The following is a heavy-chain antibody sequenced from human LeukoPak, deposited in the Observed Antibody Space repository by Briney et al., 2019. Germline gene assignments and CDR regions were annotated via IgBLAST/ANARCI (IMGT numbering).Heavy chain of an antibody. D-gene: IGHD3-3*01. Sequence: SGGSLRLSCAASGFTFDDHGMSWIRQPPGKGLEWIGEINHSGSTNYNPSLKSRVTISVDTSKNQLSLRLSSVTAADTAVYYCARGHYDFWSGYTRYYYYYYMDVWGKGTTVTVSS. V-gene: IGHV4-34*01. CDR2: INHSGST. CDR1: GFTFDDHG. CDR3: ARGHYDFWSGYTRYYYYYYMDV. J-gene: IGHJ6*03.